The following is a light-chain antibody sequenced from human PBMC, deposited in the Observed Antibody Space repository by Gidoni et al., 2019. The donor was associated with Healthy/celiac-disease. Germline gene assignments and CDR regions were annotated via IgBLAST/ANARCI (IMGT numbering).Light chain of an antibody. J-gene: IGKJ4*01. CDR1: QSVSSSY. Sequence: EIVLTQSPVTLSLSPGARATLSCRPSQSVSSSYLAWYQQKPGQAPRLLIYGASSRATGIPDRFSGSGSGTDFTLTISRLEPEDFAVYYCQQYGSSPSLTFGGGTKVEIK. CDR3: QQYGSSPSLT. V-gene: IGKV3-20*01. CDR2: GAS.